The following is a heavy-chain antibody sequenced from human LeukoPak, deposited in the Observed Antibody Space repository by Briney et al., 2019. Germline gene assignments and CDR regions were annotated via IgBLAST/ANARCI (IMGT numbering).Heavy chain of an antibody. CDR1: GYTFTNYG. V-gene: IGHV1-18*01. CDR3: ARDPHQFSSGWSHFDY. Sequence: ASVKVSCKASGYTFTNYGISWVRQAPGQGLEWMGWISTYNGNTKYAQKLQGRVTMTTDTSTSTAYTELRSLRSDDTAVYYCARDPHQFSSGWSHFDYWGQGALVTVSS. D-gene: IGHD6-19*01. CDR2: ISTYNGNT. J-gene: IGHJ4*02.